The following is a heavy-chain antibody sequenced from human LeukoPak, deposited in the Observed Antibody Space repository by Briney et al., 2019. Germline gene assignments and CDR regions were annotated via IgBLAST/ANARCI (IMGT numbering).Heavy chain of an antibody. Sequence: GGSLRLSCAASGFTFSTYSMNWVRQTPGKGLEWVSYISRSSSTIYYADSVKGRFTISRDNAKNSLYLQMNSLRAEDTAVYYCARRYCSSTSCLIDYWGQGTLVTVSS. CDR1: GFTFSTYS. D-gene: IGHD2-2*01. CDR3: ARRYCSSTSCLIDY. CDR2: ISRSSSTI. V-gene: IGHV3-48*04. J-gene: IGHJ4*02.